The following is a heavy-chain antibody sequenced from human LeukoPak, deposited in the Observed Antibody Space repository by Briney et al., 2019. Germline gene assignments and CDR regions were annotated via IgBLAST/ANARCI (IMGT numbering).Heavy chain of an antibody. D-gene: IGHD3-22*01. J-gene: IGHJ3*02. Sequence: EASVKVSCKASGYSFTSYGISWVRQAPGQGLEWMVWISAYNGNTNYAQKLQGRVTMTTDTSTSTAYMELRSLRSDDTAVYYCARARGVYYYDSSGSPRGFFDIWGQGTMVTVSS. CDR3: ARARGVYYYDSSGSPRGFFDI. CDR1: GYSFTSYG. V-gene: IGHV1-18*01. CDR2: ISAYNGNT.